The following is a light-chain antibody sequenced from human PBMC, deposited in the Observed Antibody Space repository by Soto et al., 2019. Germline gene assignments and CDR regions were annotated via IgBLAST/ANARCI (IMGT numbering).Light chain of an antibody. V-gene: IGKV1-39*01. CDR2: DAS. Sequence: DIQMTQSPSSLSASVGDMVTITCRASQTIGANLNWYRQKLGKAPTLLIYDASPLHSGVPSRFSGLGSGTDFALTITSLQPDDSATYYCQQSYTTVYTFGQGTKVEIK. J-gene: IGKJ2*01. CDR3: QQSYTTVYT. CDR1: QTIGAN.